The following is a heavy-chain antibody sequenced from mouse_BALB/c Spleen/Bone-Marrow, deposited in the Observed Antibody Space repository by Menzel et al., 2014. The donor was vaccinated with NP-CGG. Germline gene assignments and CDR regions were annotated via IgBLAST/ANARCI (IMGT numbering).Heavy chain of an antibody. CDR1: GFNIKDTY. CDR2: IDPANGNI. V-gene: IGHV14-3*02. J-gene: IGHJ3*01. Sequence: EVHLVESGAELVKPGASVKLSCTASGFNIKDTYMHWVKQRPEQGLEWIGRIDPANGNIKYDPKFQGKATITADTSSNTAYLQLSSLTSEDTAVYYCARGYDEGFAYWGQGTLVTVSA. D-gene: IGHD2-14*01. CDR3: ARGYDEGFAY.